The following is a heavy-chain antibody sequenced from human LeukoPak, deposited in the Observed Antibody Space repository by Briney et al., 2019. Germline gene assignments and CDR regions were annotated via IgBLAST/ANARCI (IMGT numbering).Heavy chain of an antibody. CDR2: ISGSSGST. Sequence: PGGTLRLSCAASGFTFSSYGMSWVRQAPGKGLEWVSAISGSSGSTYYADSVKGRFTISRDNSKNTLYLQMNSLRTEDTAVYYCAKGYGWEASYYYYYMDVWGKGTTVTISS. V-gene: IGHV3-23*01. CDR1: GFTFSSYG. D-gene: IGHD1-26*01. CDR3: AKGYGWEASYYYYYMDV. J-gene: IGHJ6*03.